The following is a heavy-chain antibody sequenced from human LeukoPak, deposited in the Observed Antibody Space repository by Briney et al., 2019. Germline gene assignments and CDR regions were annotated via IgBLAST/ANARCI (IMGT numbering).Heavy chain of an antibody. J-gene: IGHJ4*02. Sequence: PGLSLRLSCTASGFMFGDYAMNWVRQAPGKALEWVGFIRRSPSHGPTEYVASVKDKFTISRDDSNLIASQQINGLKTDDTAVYYSTRASTVRGAKDYFGYWGQGRLVTASS. CDR2: IRRSPSHGPT. CDR3: TRASTVRGAKDYFGY. CDR1: GFMFGDYA. D-gene: IGHD3-10*01. V-gene: IGHV3-49*04.